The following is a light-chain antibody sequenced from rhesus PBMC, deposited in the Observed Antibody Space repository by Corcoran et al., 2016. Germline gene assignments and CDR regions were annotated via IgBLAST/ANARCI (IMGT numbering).Light chain of an antibody. CDR1: QGISSY. CDR2: YAS. CDR3: QQYNSDPLT. V-gene: IGKV1-37*01. Sequence: DIQMTQSPSFLSASVGDRVTITCRASQGISSYFAWYQQKPGKAPKPLIYYASNLESGVPSRLRGSGSGTEFTLTISSLQPEDFAVYYCQQYNSDPLTFGGGTKVEIK. J-gene: IGKJ4*01.